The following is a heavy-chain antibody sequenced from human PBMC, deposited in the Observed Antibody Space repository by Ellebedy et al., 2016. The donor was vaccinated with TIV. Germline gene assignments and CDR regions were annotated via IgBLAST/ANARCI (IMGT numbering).Heavy chain of an antibody. Sequence: MPSETLSLTCTVSGGSISSSSYYWGWIRQPPGKGLEWIGSIYYSGSTYYNPSLKSRVTISVDTSKNQFSLKLSFVTAADTAVYYCARDRLAPYGSGSYSETFDPWGQGTLVSVSS. CDR3: ARDRLAPYGSGSYSETFDP. CDR1: GGSISSSSYY. J-gene: IGHJ5*02. CDR2: IYYSGST. V-gene: IGHV4-39*07. D-gene: IGHD3-10*01.